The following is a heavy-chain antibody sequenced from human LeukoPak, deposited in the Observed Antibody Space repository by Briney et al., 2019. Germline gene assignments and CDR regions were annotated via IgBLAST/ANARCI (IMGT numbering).Heavy chain of an antibody. CDR3: ARTYYDFWSGYYIVDGPAGAFDI. CDR1: GFTFSSYS. CDR2: ITSSSRYI. J-gene: IGHJ3*02. Sequence: PGGSLRLSCAASGFTFSSYSMNWVRQAPGKGLEWVSSITSSSRYIYYADSVRGRFTISRDNAKNSLYLQMNSLRAEDTAVYYCARTYYDFWSGYYIVDGPAGAFDIWGQGTMVTVSS. V-gene: IGHV3-21*04. D-gene: IGHD3-3*01.